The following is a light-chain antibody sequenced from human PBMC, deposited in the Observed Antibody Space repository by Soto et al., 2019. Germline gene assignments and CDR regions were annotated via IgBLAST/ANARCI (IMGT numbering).Light chain of an antibody. CDR1: QSVSRSY. V-gene: IGKV3-20*01. CDR2: GAS. J-gene: IGKJ1*01. Sequence: VGLSQSPVTLSFSSGERATLSCRAGQSVSRSYLASCQQKPGRDPRLRIRGASSRAPGIPARFSGSGSGTEFTLAFGYLQSEDFGLHSCQQYDRSGTFGQGTKVDI. CDR3: QQYDRSGT.